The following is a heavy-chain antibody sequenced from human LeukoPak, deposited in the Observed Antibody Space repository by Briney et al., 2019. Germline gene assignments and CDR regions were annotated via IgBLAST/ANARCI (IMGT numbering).Heavy chain of an antibody. J-gene: IGHJ5*02. CDR1: GFTFSSYS. D-gene: IGHD1-26*01. V-gene: IGHV3-48*04. CDR3: ARDHVGAPKGGWFDP. Sequence: GGSLRLSCAASGFTFSSYSMNWVRQAPGKGLEWVSYISSSSSTIYYADSVKGRFTISRDNAKNSLYLQMNSLRAEDTAVYYCARDHVGAPKGGWFDPWGQGTLVTVSS. CDR2: ISSSSSTI.